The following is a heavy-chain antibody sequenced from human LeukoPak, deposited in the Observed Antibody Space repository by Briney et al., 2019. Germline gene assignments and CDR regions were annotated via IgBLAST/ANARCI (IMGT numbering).Heavy chain of an antibody. CDR3: ARVQKSNSGYYYLADS. V-gene: IGHV4-39*01. CDR1: GGSIGNSYYY. J-gene: IGHJ4*02. D-gene: IGHD3-22*01. Sequence: SETLSLTCTVSGGSIGNSYYYWGWTRQPPGEALEWIGSIYYSGTTYYKPSLKSRVTISVDTSKNQFSLRLSSVTAADTAVYYCARVQKSNSGYYYLADSWGPGTLVPVSS. CDR2: IYYSGTT.